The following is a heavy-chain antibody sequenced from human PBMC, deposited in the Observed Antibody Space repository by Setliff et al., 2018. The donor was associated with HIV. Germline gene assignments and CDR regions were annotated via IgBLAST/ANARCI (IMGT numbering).Heavy chain of an antibody. CDR1: GGSFSGYY. CDR3: ARGVNFDY. D-gene: IGHD3-3*01. Sequence: SQTLSLTCSVSGGSFSGYYWSWIRQPPGKGLEWIGYIYIYNSGSTNYNPSLTSRVTISVDTSRNQFSLKLTSVTAADTAIYYCARGVNFDYWGQGTQVTVSS. V-gene: IGHV4-59*01. CDR2: IYIYNSGST. J-gene: IGHJ4*02.